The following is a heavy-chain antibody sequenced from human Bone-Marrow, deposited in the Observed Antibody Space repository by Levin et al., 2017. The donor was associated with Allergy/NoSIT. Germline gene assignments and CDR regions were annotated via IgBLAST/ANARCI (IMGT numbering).Heavy chain of an antibody. CDR3: AHRPSSWYSLDY. D-gene: IGHD2-15*01. J-gene: IGHJ4*02. Sequence: SGPTLVKPTQTLTLTCTFSGFSLDTTGVGVGWIRQPPGKALEWLALIYWNDDKQYSPSLKSRLTITKDTSKDQVVLTMTNMDPVDTATYYCAHRPSSWYSLDYWGQGTLVSVSS. CDR2: IYWNDDK. V-gene: IGHV2-5*01. CDR1: GFSLDTTGVG.